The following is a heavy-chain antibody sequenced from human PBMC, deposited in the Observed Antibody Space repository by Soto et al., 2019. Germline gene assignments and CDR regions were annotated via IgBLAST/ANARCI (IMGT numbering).Heavy chain of an antibody. V-gene: IGHV3-21*01. Sequence: EVQLVESGGALVKPGGSLTLSCAGSGFAFRGYNMNWVRQPPGKGLEWVASISSGSSNIYYADSVKGRFTISRDNAKDSLYLQMDSLRAEDSAVYYCASATVVAGTFDFWGQGTLLTVSS. CDR3: ASATVVAGTFDF. J-gene: IGHJ4*02. CDR1: GFAFRGYN. CDR2: ISSGSSNI. D-gene: IGHD2-15*01.